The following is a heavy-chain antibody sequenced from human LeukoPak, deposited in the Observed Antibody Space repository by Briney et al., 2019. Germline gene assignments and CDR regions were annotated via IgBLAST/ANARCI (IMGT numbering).Heavy chain of an antibody. V-gene: IGHV4-34*01. J-gene: IGHJ4*02. CDR2: INHSGST. CDR1: GGSFSGYY. D-gene: IGHD5-12*01. Sequence: PSETLSLTCAVYGGSFSGYYWSWIRQPPGKGLDWIGEINHSGSTNYNPSLKSRVTISVDTSKNQFSLKLSSVTAADTAVYYCARHGGYEELDYWGQGTLVTVSS. CDR3: ARHGGYEELDY.